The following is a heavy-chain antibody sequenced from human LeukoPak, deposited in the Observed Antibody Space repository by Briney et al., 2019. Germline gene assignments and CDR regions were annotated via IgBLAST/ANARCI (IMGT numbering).Heavy chain of an antibody. CDR1: GYTLTSYY. CDR2: INPSGGST. V-gene: IGHV1-46*01. CDR3: ARVSQLTLYDAFGI. J-gene: IGHJ3*02. D-gene: IGHD6-6*01. Sequence: GASVKVSCKASGYTLTSYYIHCVRHDPGQGLEWMGIINPSGGSTSYAQKFQGRVTTTRDMSTSTVYMELSSLRSEDTAVYYCARVSQLTLYDAFGIWGQGTMVTVSS.